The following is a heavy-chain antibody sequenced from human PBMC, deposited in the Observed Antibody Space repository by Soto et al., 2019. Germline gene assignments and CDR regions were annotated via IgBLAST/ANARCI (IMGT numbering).Heavy chain of an antibody. CDR3: ARDLTIVPATHPRLENYGMDV. J-gene: IGHJ6*02. CDR2: ISPYNGHT. V-gene: IGHV1-18*01. D-gene: IGHD2-2*01. Sequence: QVQLVQSAGEVKKPETSVKVSCKASGYSFTSYGISWVRRAPGQGLEWMGWISPYNGHTQFVQRFQGRVTMTTDTSTKTAYMELRNLRSDDTAHYYCARDLTIVPATHPRLENYGMDVWGQVTTVIVSS. CDR1: GYSFTSYG.